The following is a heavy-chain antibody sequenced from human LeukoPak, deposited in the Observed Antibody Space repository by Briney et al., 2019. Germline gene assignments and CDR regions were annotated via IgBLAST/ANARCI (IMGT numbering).Heavy chain of an antibody. Sequence: QTGGPLRLSCAASGFTFSGSAMNWVRQAPGKGLEWLLYISSGATDIYYADSLRGRFTISRDNANNSLYLQMNSLRDEDTAMYYCARDPGGGFSAFDLWGQGTMVTVSS. V-gene: IGHV3-48*02. CDR3: ARDPGGGFSAFDL. CDR1: GFTFSGSA. D-gene: IGHD4-23*01. CDR2: ISSGATDI. J-gene: IGHJ3*01.